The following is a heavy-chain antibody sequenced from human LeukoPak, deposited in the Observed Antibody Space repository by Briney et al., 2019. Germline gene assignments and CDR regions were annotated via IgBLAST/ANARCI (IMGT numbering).Heavy chain of an antibody. Sequence: SQTLSLTCAISGDSVSSNSAAWNWIRQSPWRGLEWLGRTYYRSKWDNDYAVSVKSRITINPDTSKNQFSLQLNSVTAADTAVYYCARWGNLYCSGGSCYPLHDNWFDPWGQGTLVTVSS. D-gene: IGHD2-15*01. CDR3: ARWGNLYCSGGSCYPLHDNWFDP. CDR1: GDSVSSNSAA. CDR2: TYYRSKWDN. V-gene: IGHV6-1*01. J-gene: IGHJ5*02.